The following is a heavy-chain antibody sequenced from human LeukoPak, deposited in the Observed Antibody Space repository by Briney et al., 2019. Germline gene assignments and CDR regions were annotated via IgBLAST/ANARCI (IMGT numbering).Heavy chain of an antibody. Sequence: GGSLRLSCAASGFTVSSNYMSWVRQAPGKGLEWVSVIYSGGSTYYADSVKGRFTISRDNSKNTLYLQMNSLRAEDTAVYYCARDPRACGGGSCYPAGYDYWGQGTLVTVSS. CDR1: GFTVSSNY. D-gene: IGHD2-15*01. J-gene: IGHJ4*02. CDR2: IYSGGST. CDR3: ARDPRACGGGSCYPAGYDY. V-gene: IGHV3-53*01.